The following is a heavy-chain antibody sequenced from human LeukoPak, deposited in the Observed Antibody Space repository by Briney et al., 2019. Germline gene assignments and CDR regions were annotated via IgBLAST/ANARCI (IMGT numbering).Heavy chain of an antibody. J-gene: IGHJ4*02. Sequence: SETLSLTCTVSDGSISSYYWSWIRQPPGKGLEWIGYIYYSGSTNYNPSLKSRVTISVDTSKNQFSLKLSSVTAADTAVYYCARTRNEQQLAHYFDYWGQGTLVTVSS. CDR3: ARTRNEQQLAHYFDY. V-gene: IGHV4-59*01. D-gene: IGHD6-13*01. CDR2: IYYSGST. CDR1: DGSISSYY.